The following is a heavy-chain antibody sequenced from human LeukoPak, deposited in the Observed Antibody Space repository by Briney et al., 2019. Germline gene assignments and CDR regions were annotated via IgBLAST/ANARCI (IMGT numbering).Heavy chain of an antibody. J-gene: IGHJ3*02. V-gene: IGHV5-51*01. Sequence: GESLKISCKGSGYSFTSYWIGWVRQIPGKGLEWMGIIYPGDSDTRYSPSFQGQVTISADKSISTAYLQWSSLKASDTAMYYCARFPEYCSGGSCYVFDIWGQGTMVTVSS. CDR2: IYPGDSDT. CDR3: ARFPEYCSGGSCYVFDI. D-gene: IGHD2-15*01. CDR1: GYSFTSYW.